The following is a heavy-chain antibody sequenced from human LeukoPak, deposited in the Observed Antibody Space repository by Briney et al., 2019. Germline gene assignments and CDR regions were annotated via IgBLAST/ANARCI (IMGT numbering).Heavy chain of an antibody. CDR2: INPNSGDT. J-gene: IGHJ4*02. D-gene: IGHD6-19*01. V-gene: IGHV1-2*02. CDR1: GYTFTGYY. Sequence: GASVKVSCKASGYTFTGYYIHWVRQAPGQGLEWMGWINPNSGDTNYAQKFQGRVTMTRDTSISTAYTELSSLRSDDTAVYYCARERLKWLAYHPDYWGQGSLVTVSS. CDR3: ARERLKWLAYHPDY.